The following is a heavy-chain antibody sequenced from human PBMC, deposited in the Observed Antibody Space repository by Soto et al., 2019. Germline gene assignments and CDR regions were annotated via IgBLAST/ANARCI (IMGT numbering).Heavy chain of an antibody. CDR2: SNPSSGGT. D-gene: IGHD3-9*01. V-gene: IGHV1-2*02. CDR1: GYPFTDYY. J-gene: IGHJ6*02. CDR3: ASVSFYDFLTGYFAGMNV. Sequence: VKVSYMASGYPFTDYYMHWVRQAPVQELEWMGRSNPSSGGTNYVQKFHGRVTMTRDMSSSIGCMELSRLGSDDSAGHYWASVSFYDFLTGYFAGMNVWCQGTTVTF.